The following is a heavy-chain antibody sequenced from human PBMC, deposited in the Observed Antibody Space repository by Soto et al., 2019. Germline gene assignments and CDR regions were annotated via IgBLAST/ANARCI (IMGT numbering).Heavy chain of an antibody. CDR1: GYSFAVDW. V-gene: IGHV5-10-1*01. J-gene: IGHJ4*02. Sequence: GESLKISCTGSGYSFAVDWITLVLRKPGKGLEWMGRIDPSDSQTYYSPSLRGHVTISVTKSITTVFLQWSSLRASDTAMYYCARQIYDSDTGPNFQYYFDSWGQGTPVTVSS. CDR2: IDPSDSQT. CDR3: ARQIYDSDTGPNFQYYFDS. D-gene: IGHD3-22*01.